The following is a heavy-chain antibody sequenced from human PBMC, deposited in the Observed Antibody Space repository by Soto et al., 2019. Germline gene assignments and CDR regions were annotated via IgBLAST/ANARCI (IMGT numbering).Heavy chain of an antibody. CDR1: GGSISSYY. CDR3: ARDGGYCSGGSCYRLYGMDV. V-gene: IGHV4-4*07. Sequence: QVQLQESGPGLVKPSETLSLTCTVSGGSISSYYWSWIRQPAGKGLEWIGRIYTSGSTNYNPSLKGRVTMSVYTTKNHFSLKLSAVTAADPAVYYCARDGGYCSGGSCYRLYGMDVWGQGTTVTVSS. J-gene: IGHJ6*02. CDR2: IYTSGST. D-gene: IGHD2-15*01.